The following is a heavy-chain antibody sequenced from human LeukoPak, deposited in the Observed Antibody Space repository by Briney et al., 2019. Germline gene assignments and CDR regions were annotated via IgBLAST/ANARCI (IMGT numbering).Heavy chain of an antibody. CDR3: ARYPYNDGDYTRGSAY. Sequence: PSETLSLTCTVSGGSISSYFWSWIRQPPGKGLEWIGYIHYSGDTNYNSSLKNRVTISLDASKNQFSLKLRSVTAADTAVYYCARYPYNDGDYTRGSAYWGQGILVTVSS. J-gene: IGHJ4*02. V-gene: IGHV4-59*08. CDR2: IHYSGDT. CDR1: GGSISSYF. D-gene: IGHD4-17*01.